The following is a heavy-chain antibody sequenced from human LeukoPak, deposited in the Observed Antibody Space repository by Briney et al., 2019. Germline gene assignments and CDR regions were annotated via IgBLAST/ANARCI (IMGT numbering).Heavy chain of an antibody. CDR3: ARSTHSSSSYYYYYYGMDV. CDR2: ISSSSSTI. J-gene: IGHJ6*02. Sequence: GGSLRLSCAASGFTFSNYAMTWVRQAPEKGLEWVSYISSSSSTIYYADSVKGRFTTSRDNAKNSLYLQMNSLRAEDTAVYYCARSTHSSSSYYYYYYGMDVWGQGTTVTVSS. CDR1: GFTFSNYA. V-gene: IGHV3-48*01. D-gene: IGHD6-6*01.